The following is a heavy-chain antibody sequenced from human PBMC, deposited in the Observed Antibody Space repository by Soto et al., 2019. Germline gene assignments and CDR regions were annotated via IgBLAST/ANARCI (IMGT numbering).Heavy chain of an antibody. CDR3: TRGTGFWSGYYRYYGMDV. V-gene: IGHV1-2*02. CDR1: GYSFAGYL. J-gene: IGHJ6*02. D-gene: IGHD3-3*01. CDR2: INTDSGDT. Sequence: QVQLVQSGAEVKKPGASVKVSCKASGYSFAGYLLHWVRQAPGQGLEWMGWINTDSGDTKYARKFQGRVTMTRDASTSTGYMELSSLRSDDTAVYQCTRGTGFWSGYYRYYGMDVWGQGTTVTVSS.